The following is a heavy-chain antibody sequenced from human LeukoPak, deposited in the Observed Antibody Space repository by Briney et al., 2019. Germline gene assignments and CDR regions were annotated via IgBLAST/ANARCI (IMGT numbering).Heavy chain of an antibody. D-gene: IGHD3-16*01. CDR1: GFTFSSYS. Sequence: GGSLRLSCAASGFTFSSYSMNWVRQAPGKGLEWVSSISSSSSYIYYADSVKGRFTISRDNAKNSLDLQMNSLRAEDTAVYYCARDRGDYVFDYWGQGTLVTVSS. CDR3: ARDRGDYVFDY. CDR2: ISSSSSYI. V-gene: IGHV3-21*01. J-gene: IGHJ4*02.